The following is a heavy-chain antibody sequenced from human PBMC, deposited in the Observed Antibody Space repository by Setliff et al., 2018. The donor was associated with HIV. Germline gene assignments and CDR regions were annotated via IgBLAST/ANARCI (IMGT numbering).Heavy chain of an antibody. CDR3: AKDRITGYYNFQDM. V-gene: IGHV3-23*01. J-gene: IGHJ3*02. CDR2: ISGGGGKT. CDR1: GFTFSNFA. D-gene: IGHD3-3*01. Sequence: PGGSLRLSCAASGFTFSNFAMSWVRQAPGKGLEWVSAISGGGGKTDYADSVKGRFTISRDNSKNTLYLQMNSLRADDTAVYYCAKDRITGYYNFQDMWGQGTMVTVSS.